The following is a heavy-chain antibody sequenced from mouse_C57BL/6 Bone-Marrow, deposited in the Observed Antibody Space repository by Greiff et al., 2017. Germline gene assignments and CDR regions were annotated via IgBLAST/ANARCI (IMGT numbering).Heavy chain of an antibody. CDR3: ARWGLLRGFAY. D-gene: IGHD2-3*01. Sequence: QVTLKESGPGILQPSQTLSLSCSFSGFSLSTFGMGVGWIRQPSGKGLEWLVHIWWDDDKYYNPVLKSWLIISKDTSKNQVFLKIANVDTADTATYYCARWGLLRGFAYWGRGTLVTVSA. CDR2: IWWDDDK. V-gene: IGHV8-8*01. J-gene: IGHJ3*01. CDR1: GFSLSTFGMG.